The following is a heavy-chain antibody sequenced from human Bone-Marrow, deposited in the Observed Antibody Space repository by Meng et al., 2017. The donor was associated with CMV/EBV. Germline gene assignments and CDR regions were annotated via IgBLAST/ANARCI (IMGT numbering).Heavy chain of an antibody. J-gene: IGHJ3*02. D-gene: IGHD3-16*01. Sequence: ASVKVSCKASGYTFTGYYMHWVRQAPGQGLEWMGWINPNSGGTNYAQKVQGRVTMTRDTSISTAYMELSRLRSDDTAVYYCAREYYDSYGGAFDIWGQGTMVTVSS. CDR2: INPNSGGT. CDR1: GYTFTGYY. CDR3: AREYYDSYGGAFDI. V-gene: IGHV1-2*02.